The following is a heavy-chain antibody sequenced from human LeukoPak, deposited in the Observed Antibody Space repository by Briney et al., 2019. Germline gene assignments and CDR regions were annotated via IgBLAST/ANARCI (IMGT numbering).Heavy chain of an antibody. CDR3: ARQSWLGDFDY. CDR1: GYIFTGYW. J-gene: IGHJ4*02. D-gene: IGHD3-10*01. CDR2: IYPGDSET. V-gene: IGHV5-51*01. Sequence: GESLKISCKGSGYIFTGYWIGWVRQMPGKGLEWMGIIYPGDSETRYSPSFQGQVTISADKSISTAYLQWSSLKASDTAMYYCARQSWLGDFDYWGQGTLVTVSS.